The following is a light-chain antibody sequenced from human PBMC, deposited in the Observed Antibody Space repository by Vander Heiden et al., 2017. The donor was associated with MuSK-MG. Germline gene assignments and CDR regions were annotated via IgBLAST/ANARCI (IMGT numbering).Light chain of an antibody. V-gene: IGLV1-51*01. CDR3: GTWDSSLSAGV. J-gene: IGLJ2*01. CDR2: DNN. Sequence: QAVLTQPPSVSAAPGQKVTISCSGSSSNIGYNYVSWFQQFAGAAPKLLIYDNNKRPSGIPDRFSGSKSGTSATLGITGLQTGDEADYDCGTWDSSLSAGVFGGGTKLTVL. CDR1: SSNIGYNY.